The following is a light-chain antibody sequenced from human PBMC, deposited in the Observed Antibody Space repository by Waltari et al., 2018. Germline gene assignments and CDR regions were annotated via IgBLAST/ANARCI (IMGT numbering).Light chain of an antibody. Sequence: QSALTQPASVSGSPGQSITISCTGSMYDLGFFHYVSWYQHHPGQAPKLLIYDVSNRPSGVSSRFSGSKSGSTASLAISGLQTEDEADYYCCSYTGIDTYVFGTGTKVTVL. CDR2: DVS. V-gene: IGLV2-14*01. CDR1: MYDLGFFHY. J-gene: IGLJ1*01. CDR3: CSYTGIDTYV.